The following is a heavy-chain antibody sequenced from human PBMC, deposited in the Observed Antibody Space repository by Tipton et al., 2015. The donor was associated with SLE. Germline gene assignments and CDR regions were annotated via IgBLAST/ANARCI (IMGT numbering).Heavy chain of an antibody. V-gene: IGHV3-23*01. D-gene: IGHD5-12*01. CDR2: ISASGGFT. CDR1: GFTFTSYA. J-gene: IGHJ4*02. CDR3: AKDRGNSGYEDDVGH. Sequence: SLRLSCAASGFTFTSYAMTWVRQPPRKGLEWVTSISASGGFTYYADSVKGRFTISRDNSKNTLSVQMNSLTAEDTAVYYCAKDRGNSGYEDDVGHWGQGALITVSS.